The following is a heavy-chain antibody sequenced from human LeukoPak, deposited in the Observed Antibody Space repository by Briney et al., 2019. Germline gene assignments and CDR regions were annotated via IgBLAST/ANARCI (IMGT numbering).Heavy chain of an antibody. Sequence: PGGPLRLSCAASGFTFSIYWMHWVRQAPGKGLVWVSRINTDGSSTNYADSVKGRFTTSRDNAKNTLYLQMNSLRAEDTAVYYCARERVVATYEAFDIWGQGTMVTVSS. V-gene: IGHV3-74*01. CDR3: ARERVVATYEAFDI. D-gene: IGHD2-15*01. CDR1: GFTFSIYW. CDR2: INTDGSST. J-gene: IGHJ3*02.